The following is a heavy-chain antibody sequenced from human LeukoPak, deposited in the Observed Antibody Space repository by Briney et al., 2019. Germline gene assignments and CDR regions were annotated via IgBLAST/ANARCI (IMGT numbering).Heavy chain of an antibody. V-gene: IGHV4-39*01. CDR3: ARGWTGDHLDY. D-gene: IGHD6-19*01. CDR2: IYYSGST. Sequence: SETLSLTCTVSGGSISSSSYYWGWIRQPPGKGLEWIGSIYYSGSTYYNPSLKSRVTISVDTSKNQFSLKLSSVTAADTAVYYCARGWTGDHLDYWGQGTLVTVSS. J-gene: IGHJ4*02. CDR1: GGSISSSSYY.